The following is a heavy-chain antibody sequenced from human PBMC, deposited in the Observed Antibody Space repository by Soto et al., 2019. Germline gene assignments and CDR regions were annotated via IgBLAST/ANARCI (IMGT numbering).Heavy chain of an antibody. CDR1: GFTFSSYG. CDR3: ARAPRTYAFDI. Sequence: GGSLRLSCAASGFTFSSYGMHWVRQAPGKGLEWVAVIWYDGSNKYYADSVKGRFTISRDNSKNTLYLQMNSLGAEDTAVYYCARAPRTYAFDIWGQGTMVTVSS. CDR2: IWYDGSNK. J-gene: IGHJ3*02. V-gene: IGHV3-33*01.